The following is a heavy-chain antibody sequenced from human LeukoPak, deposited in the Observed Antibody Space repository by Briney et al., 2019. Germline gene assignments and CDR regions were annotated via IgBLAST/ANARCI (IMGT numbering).Heavy chain of an antibody. Sequence: RASVKVSCKASGYTFSSYDINWVRQATGQGLEWMGWMNPNSGNTAYAQKLQGRVTMSRDTSISTAYMELSSLRSEDTAVYYCARLPKYSRPLDYWGQGTLVTVSS. CDR2: MNPNSGNT. J-gene: IGHJ4*02. CDR1: GYTFSSYD. CDR3: ARLPKYSRPLDY. V-gene: IGHV1-8*02. D-gene: IGHD6-6*01.